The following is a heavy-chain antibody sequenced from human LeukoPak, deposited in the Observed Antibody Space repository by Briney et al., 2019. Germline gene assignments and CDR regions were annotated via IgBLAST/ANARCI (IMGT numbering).Heavy chain of an antibody. CDR2: TSYDGGIK. Sequence: GGSLRLSCGASGFGFKTFSMHWVRQAPGKGLEWVAVTSYDGGIKDYRDSVKGRFTISRDNSKNTLYLQMDSLRAEDTAVYYCAREGGGHWYFDLWGRGTLVTVSS. J-gene: IGHJ2*01. V-gene: IGHV3-30*14. D-gene: IGHD3-16*01. CDR1: GFGFKTFS. CDR3: AREGGGHWYFDL.